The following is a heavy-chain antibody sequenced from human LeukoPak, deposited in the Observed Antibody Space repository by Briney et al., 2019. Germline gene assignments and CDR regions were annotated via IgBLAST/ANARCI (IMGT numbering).Heavy chain of an antibody. Sequence: GGSLRLSCAASGFTFSSYEMNWVRQAPGKGLEWVSYISSCGSTIYYADSVKGRFTISRDNAKNSLYLQMNSLRAEDTAVYYCATEGYRDSYWGQGTLVTVSS. J-gene: IGHJ4*02. V-gene: IGHV3-48*03. D-gene: IGHD6-13*01. CDR3: ATEGYRDSY. CDR1: GFTFSSYE. CDR2: ISSCGSTI.